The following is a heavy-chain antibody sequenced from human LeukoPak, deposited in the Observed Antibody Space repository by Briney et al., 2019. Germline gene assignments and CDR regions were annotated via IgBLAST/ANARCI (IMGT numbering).Heavy chain of an antibody. D-gene: IGHD5-18*01. V-gene: IGHV3-23*01. CDR3: AKSGGYSYGYGTSSDV. Sequence: GGSVRLSCAASGFTFSSYAMSWVRQAPGKGLEWVSAISGSGGSTYYADSVKGRFTISRDNSKNTLYLQMNSLRAEDTAVYYCAKSGGYSYGYGTSSDVWGQGTTVTVSS. CDR1: GFTFSSYA. J-gene: IGHJ6*02. CDR2: ISGSGGST.